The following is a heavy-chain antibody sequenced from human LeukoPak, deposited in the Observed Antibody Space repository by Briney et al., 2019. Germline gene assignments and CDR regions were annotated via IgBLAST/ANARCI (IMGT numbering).Heavy chain of an antibody. D-gene: IGHD3-10*01. V-gene: IGHV4-4*02. Sequence: SGTLSLTCAVSGGSISSSNWRSWVRQPPGKGLEWIGEIYHSGSTNYNPSLKSRVTISVDKSKNQFSLKLSSVTAADTAVYYCARDDYKVRGVISYWGQGALVTVSS. CDR3: ARDDYKVRGVISY. CDR1: GGSISSSNW. CDR2: IYHSGST. J-gene: IGHJ4*02.